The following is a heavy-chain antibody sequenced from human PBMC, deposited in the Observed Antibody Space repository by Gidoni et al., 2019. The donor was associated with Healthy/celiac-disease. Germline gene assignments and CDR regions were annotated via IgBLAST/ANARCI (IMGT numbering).Heavy chain of an antibody. D-gene: IGHD3-16*01. CDR2: IRYDGSNK. J-gene: IGHJ6*02. Sequence: QVQLVESGGCVVQPGGSLRLSCAASGFPFSSYGMHWVRQAPGKGLEWVAFIRYDGSNKYYADSVKGRFTISRDNSKNTLYLQMNSLRAEDTAVYYCAKDLRALSYYYYGMDVWGQGTTVTVSS. CDR3: AKDLRALSYYYYGMDV. V-gene: IGHV3-30*02. CDR1: GFPFSSYG.